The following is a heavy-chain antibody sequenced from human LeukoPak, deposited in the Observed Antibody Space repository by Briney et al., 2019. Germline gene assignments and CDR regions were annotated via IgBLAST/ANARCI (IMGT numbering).Heavy chain of an antibody. CDR3: ARDKLWHDYSNYYYYGMDV. CDR1: GDSISSGNFY. D-gene: IGHD4-11*01. J-gene: IGHJ6*02. Sequence: SETLSLTCTVSGDSISSGNFYWGWIRQPPGKELQWIGSIYYNGITHYNPSLKSRVTISVDKSKNQFSLKLSSVTAADTAVYYCARDKLWHDYSNYYYYGMDVWGQGTTVTVSS. V-gene: IGHV4-39*07. CDR2: IYYNGIT.